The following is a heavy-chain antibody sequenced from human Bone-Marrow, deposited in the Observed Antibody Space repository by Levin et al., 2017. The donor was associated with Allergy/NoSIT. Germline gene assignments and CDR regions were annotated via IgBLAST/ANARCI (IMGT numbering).Heavy chain of an antibody. CDR3: ARDLPRRRSHIDDPFDL. D-gene: IGHD5-12*01. CDR2: ISGDSIYI. J-gene: IGHJ3*01. V-gene: IGHV3-21*01. CDR1: GFTFSTYR. Sequence: PGESLKISCEASGFTFSTYRMSWVRQAPGKGLEWVSSISGDSIYIYKADSVKGRFTISRDNAKNSVYLRMNSVSAEDTAVYYCARDLPRRRSHIDDPFDLWGQGTMVAVSS.